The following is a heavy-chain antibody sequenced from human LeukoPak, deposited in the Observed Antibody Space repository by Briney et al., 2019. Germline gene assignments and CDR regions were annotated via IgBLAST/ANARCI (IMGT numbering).Heavy chain of an antibody. Sequence: ASVRVSCKASGYAFVGYYMHWVRQAPGQGLEWMGWMNPNSGGTNYAQKFQGRVTMTRDTSISTAYMELSRLRSDDTAMYYCARDTYDILTDFGDYWGQGTLVTASS. D-gene: IGHD3-9*01. V-gene: IGHV1-2*02. J-gene: IGHJ4*02. CDR3: ARDTYDILTDFGDY. CDR1: GYAFVGYY. CDR2: MNPNSGGT.